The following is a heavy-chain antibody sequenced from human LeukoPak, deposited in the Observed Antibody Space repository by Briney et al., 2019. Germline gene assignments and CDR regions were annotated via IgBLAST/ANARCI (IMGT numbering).Heavy chain of an antibody. Sequence: TGGSLRLSCVPSGFTFSTLEMAWVRQAPGKGLEFVSYISSSGSPIVYTDSVKGRFTISRDDAKNSLFLQMNSLTAEDTAVYFCGGGPQYSGSYAYWGQGTLVTVSS. CDR3: GGGPQYSGSYAY. CDR1: GFTFSTLE. J-gene: IGHJ4*02. CDR2: ISSSGSPI. D-gene: IGHD1-26*01. V-gene: IGHV3-48*03.